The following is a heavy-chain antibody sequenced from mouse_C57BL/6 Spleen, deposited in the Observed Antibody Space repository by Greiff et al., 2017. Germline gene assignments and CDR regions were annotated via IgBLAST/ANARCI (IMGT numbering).Heavy chain of an antibody. CDR3: ARRIYDGYFMDY. Sequence: VQLQQSGAELVKPGASVKISCKASGYAFSSYWMNWVKQRPGKGLEWIGQIYPGDGDTNYNGKFKGKATLTADKSSSTAYMQLSSLTAEDSAVYFCARRIYDGYFMDYWGQGTSVTVSS. CDR1: GYAFSSYW. D-gene: IGHD2-3*01. V-gene: IGHV1-80*01. J-gene: IGHJ4*01. CDR2: IYPGDGDT.